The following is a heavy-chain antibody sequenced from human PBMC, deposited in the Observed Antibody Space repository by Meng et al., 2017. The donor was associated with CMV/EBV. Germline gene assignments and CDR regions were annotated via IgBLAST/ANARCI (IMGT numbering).Heavy chain of an antibody. V-gene: IGHV1-46*01. J-gene: IGHJ4*02. CDR3: ARSELWFGELLDY. D-gene: IGHD3-10*01. CDR2: INPSGGST. Sequence: KASGYTFTSYYIHWVRQAPGQGLEWMGIINPSGGSTSYAQKFQGRVTMTRDTSTSTVYMELSSLRSEDTAVYYCARSELWFGELLDYWGQGTLVTVSS. CDR1: GYTFTSYY.